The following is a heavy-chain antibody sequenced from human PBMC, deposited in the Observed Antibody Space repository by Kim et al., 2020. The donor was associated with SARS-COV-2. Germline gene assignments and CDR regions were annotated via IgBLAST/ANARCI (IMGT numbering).Heavy chain of an antibody. J-gene: IGHJ6*02. Sequence: ASVKVSCKASGYTFTSYGISWVRQAPGQGLEWMGWISAYNGNTNYAQKLQGRVTMTTDTSTSTAYMELRSLRSDDTAVYYCAREGPQYFWSTSHYYYYGMDVWGQGTTVTVSS. CDR3: AREGPQYFWSTSHYYYYGMDV. CDR1: GYTFTSYG. D-gene: IGHD3-3*01. CDR2: ISAYNGNT. V-gene: IGHV1-18*01.